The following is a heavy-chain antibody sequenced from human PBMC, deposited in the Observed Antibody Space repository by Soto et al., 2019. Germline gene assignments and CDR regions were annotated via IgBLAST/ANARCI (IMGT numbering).Heavy chain of an antibody. CDR2: IWYDGSNK. CDR3: ASEASMIALDY. CDR1: GFTFSSYG. J-gene: IGHJ4*02. D-gene: IGHD3-22*01. V-gene: IGHV3-33*01. Sequence: PGGSLRLSCAASGFTFSSYGMHWVRQAPGKGLEWVAVIWYDGSNKYYADSVKGRFTISRDNSKNTLYLQMNSLRAEDTAVYYCASEASMIALDYWGQGTLVTVSS.